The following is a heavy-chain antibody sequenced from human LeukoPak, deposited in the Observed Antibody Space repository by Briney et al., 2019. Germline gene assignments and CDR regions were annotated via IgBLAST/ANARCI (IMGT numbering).Heavy chain of an antibody. CDR2: ISGSGGST. J-gene: IGHJ4*02. D-gene: IGHD3-3*01. Sequence: GGSPRLSCAASGFTVSSNYMSWVRQAPGKGLEWVSAISGSGGSTYYADSVKGRFTISRDNAKNSLYLQMDSLRAEDTAVYYCARDGPHYDFWSGPAYWGQGTLVTVSS. CDR1: GFTVSSNY. V-gene: IGHV3-23*01. CDR3: ARDGPHYDFWSGPAY.